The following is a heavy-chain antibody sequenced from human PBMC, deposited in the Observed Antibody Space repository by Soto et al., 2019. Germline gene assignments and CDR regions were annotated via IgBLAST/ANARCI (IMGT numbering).Heavy chain of an antibody. D-gene: IGHD6-6*01. J-gene: IGHJ6*02. CDR1: GGSISSGVYY. Sequence: SETLSLTCTVSGGSISSGVYYWSWIRQHPGKGLEWIGYIYYSGSTNYNPSLKSRVTISVDTSKNQFSLKLSSVTAADTAVYYCARVGQRIAAPQSYYYYGMDVWGQGTTVTVSS. CDR3: ARVGQRIAAPQSYYYYGMDV. V-gene: IGHV4-61*08. CDR2: IYYSGST.